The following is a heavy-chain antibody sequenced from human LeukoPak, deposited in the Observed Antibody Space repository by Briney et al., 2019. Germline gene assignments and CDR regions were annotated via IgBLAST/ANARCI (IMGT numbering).Heavy chain of an antibody. CDR3: AKGLWGAYYYGMDV. D-gene: IGHD3-16*01. Sequence: GGSLRLSCAASGFMFSNYAMSWVRQAPGKGLEWVSVISGSGATTDYADSVMGRFTISRDNSKNTLYLQLDSLRAEDTAVYFCAKGLWGAYYYGMDVWGQGTTVTVSS. CDR1: GFMFSNYA. CDR2: ISGSGATT. V-gene: IGHV3-23*01. J-gene: IGHJ6*02.